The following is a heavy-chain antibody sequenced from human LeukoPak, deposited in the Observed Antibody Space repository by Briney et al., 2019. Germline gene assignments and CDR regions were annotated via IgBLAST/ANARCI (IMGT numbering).Heavy chain of an antibody. Sequence: ASVKVSCKASGYTFTGYYMHWVRQAPGQGLEWIGWINPNSGGTNYAQKFQGRVTMTRDTSISTAYMELSRLRSDDTAVYYCARVRAVAGIFYYYFDYWGQGTLVTVSS. CDR1: GYTFTGYY. CDR2: INPNSGGT. V-gene: IGHV1-2*02. D-gene: IGHD6-19*01. CDR3: ARVRAVAGIFYYYFDY. J-gene: IGHJ4*02.